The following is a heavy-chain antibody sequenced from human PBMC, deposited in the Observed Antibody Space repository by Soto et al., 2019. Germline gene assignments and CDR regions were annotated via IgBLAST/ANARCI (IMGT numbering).Heavy chain of an antibody. V-gene: IGHV4-34*01. D-gene: IGHD2-15*01. J-gene: IGHJ4*02. CDR1: GGSFSGYY. CDR3: ARGSRDVGYCSGGSCYVYFDD. Sequence: SETLSLTCAVYGGSFSGYYWSWIRQPPGKGLEWIGEINHSGSTNYNPSLKSRVTISVDTSKNQFSLKLSSVTAADTAVYYCARGSRDVGYCSGGSCYVYFDDWGQGTLVTVSS. CDR2: INHSGST.